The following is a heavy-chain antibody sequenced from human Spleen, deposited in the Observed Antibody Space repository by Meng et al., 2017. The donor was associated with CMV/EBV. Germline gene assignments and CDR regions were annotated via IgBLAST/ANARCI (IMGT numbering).Heavy chain of an antibody. V-gene: IGHV1-18*01. CDR2: IGTAHYEGDT. CDR1: GYTFTTHG. Sequence: SCKASGYTFTTHGIAWVRQAPGQGLEWMGWIGTAHYEGDTNYAEKFEGRITVTTDTSTATAYMELRNLGPDDTAVYYCARDRSSSDYWGQGTLVTVSS. J-gene: IGHJ4*02. CDR3: ARDRSSSDY.